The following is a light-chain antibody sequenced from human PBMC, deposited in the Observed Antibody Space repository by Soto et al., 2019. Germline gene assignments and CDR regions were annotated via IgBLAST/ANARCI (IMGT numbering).Light chain of an antibody. J-gene: IGKJ1*01. Sequence: DIQMTQSPSSLSASVGDRVTITCRASQSISTYLNWYQRKPGKAPNLLIYAASSLQTGVPSRFSGSRSGTDFTLTISRLQPEDFATYFWQQSYRTPRTFGQGTKVEIK. CDR1: QSISTY. CDR3: QQSYRTPRT. V-gene: IGKV1-39*01. CDR2: AAS.